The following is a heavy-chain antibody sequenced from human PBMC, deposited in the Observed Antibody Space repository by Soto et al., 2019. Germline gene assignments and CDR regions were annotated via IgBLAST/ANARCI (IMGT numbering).Heavy chain of an antibody. V-gene: IGHV4-59*01. CDR3: ARAYCSGGSCYNQYYFDY. D-gene: IGHD2-15*01. CDR1: GGSISSYY. Sequence: PSETLSLTYTVSGGSISSYYWSWIRQPPGKGLEWIGYIYYSGSTNYNPSLKSRVTISVDTSKNQFSLKLSSVTAADTAVYYCARAYCSGGSCYNQYYFDYWGQGTLVTVSS. CDR2: IYYSGST. J-gene: IGHJ4*02.